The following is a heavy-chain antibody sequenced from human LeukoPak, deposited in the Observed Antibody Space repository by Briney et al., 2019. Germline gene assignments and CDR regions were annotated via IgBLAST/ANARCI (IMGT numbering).Heavy chain of an antibody. V-gene: IGHV3-33*01. D-gene: IGHD5-18*01. CDR3: ARGGITAMDGC. J-gene: IGHJ4*02. CDR1: GFTFSDYG. CDR2: IWYDGSNK. Sequence: GGSLRLSCAVFGFTFSDYGMHWVRQAPGKGLEWVAVIWYDGSNKYYGDSVKGRFTISRDNSKNTLYLQMNSLRVEDTAVYYCARGGITAMDGCWGQGTLVIVSS.